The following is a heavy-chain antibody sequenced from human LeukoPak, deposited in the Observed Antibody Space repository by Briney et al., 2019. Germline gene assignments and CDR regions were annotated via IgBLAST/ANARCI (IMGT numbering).Heavy chain of an antibody. Sequence: GASVKVSFKASGYTFTGYYMHWVRQAPGQGLELMGSINPNSGCTNYAQKFQGRGTMTRDTSISTAYMELSRLRSDDTAVYYCARAEVTNYYYYYGMDVWGQGTTVTVSS. CDR2: INPNSGCT. J-gene: IGHJ6*02. V-gene: IGHV1-2*02. CDR1: GYTFTGYY. CDR3: ARAEVTNYYYYYGMDV. D-gene: IGHD4-17*01.